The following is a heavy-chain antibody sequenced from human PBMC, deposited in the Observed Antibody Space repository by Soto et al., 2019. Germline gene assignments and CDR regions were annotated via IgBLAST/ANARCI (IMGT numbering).Heavy chain of an antibody. D-gene: IGHD1-26*01. CDR1: GFSLSTSGVG. Sequence: QITLKESGPTLVKPTQTLTLTCTFSGFSLSTSGVGVGWIRQPPGKALEWLALIYWDDDERYSPSLESRLTITKDTAKTQVALTLTNTDPVDTATYYCAHSKVGSLHYWGQGILVTVSS. V-gene: IGHV2-5*02. CDR3: AHSKVGSLHY. CDR2: IYWDDDE. J-gene: IGHJ4*02.